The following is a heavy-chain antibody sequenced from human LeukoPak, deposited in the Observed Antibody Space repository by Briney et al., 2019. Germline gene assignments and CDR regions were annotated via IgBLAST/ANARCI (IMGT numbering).Heavy chain of an antibody. V-gene: IGHV1-69*05. Sequence: AASVKVSCKASGGTFSSYAISWVRQAPGQGLEWMGGIIPIFGTANYAQKFQGRVTITTDESTSTAYMELSSLGSEDTAVYYCARDRGGYFDYWGQGTLVTVSS. D-gene: IGHD3-10*01. J-gene: IGHJ4*02. CDR1: GGTFSSYA. CDR3: ARDRGGYFDY. CDR2: IIPIFGTA.